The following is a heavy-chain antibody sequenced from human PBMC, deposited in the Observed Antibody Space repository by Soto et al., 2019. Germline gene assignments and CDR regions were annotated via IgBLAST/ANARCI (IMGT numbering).Heavy chain of an antibody. CDR3: ARGFRLVGGSSDTFDF. V-gene: IGHV4-59*01. Sequence: QVQLRESGPGLVKPSETLSLTCTISGGSMISYYWTWIRQPPGKGLEWIGYFHYSGSTNYNPPLITRVTISGDRSKNQFSLKVRDVTTADTAVYYCARGFRLVGGSSDTFDFWGQGTLVTVSS. D-gene: IGHD6-6*01. CDR1: GGSMISYY. CDR2: FHYSGST. J-gene: IGHJ4*02.